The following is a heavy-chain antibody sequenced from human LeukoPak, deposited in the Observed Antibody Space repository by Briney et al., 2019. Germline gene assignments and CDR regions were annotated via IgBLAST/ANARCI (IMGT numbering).Heavy chain of an antibody. J-gene: IGHJ5*02. CDR1: GFTFSSYG. CDR2: IRYDGSNK. Sequence: GGSLRLSCAASGFTFSSYGMHWVRQAPGKGLEWVAFIRYDGSNKYYADSVKGRFTISRDNSKNTLYLQMNSLRAEDTAVYYCAKADIVVVVAAPSWFDPWGQGTLVTVSS. D-gene: IGHD2-15*01. CDR3: AKADIVVVVAAPSWFDP. V-gene: IGHV3-30*02.